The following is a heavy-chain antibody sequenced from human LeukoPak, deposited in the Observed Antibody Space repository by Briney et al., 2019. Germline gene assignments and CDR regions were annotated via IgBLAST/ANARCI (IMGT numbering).Heavy chain of an antibody. V-gene: IGHV4-39*07. CDR1: GGSISSSSYY. J-gene: IGHJ5*02. Sequence: SETLSLTCTVSGGSISSSSYYWGWIRQPPGKGLEWIGSIYHSGSTYYNPSLKSRVTISVDTSKNQFSLKLSSVTAADTAVYYCARRLVRSTISTPNWFDPWGQGTLVTVSS. CDR2: IYHSGST. CDR3: ARRLVRSTISTPNWFDP. D-gene: IGHD3-9*01.